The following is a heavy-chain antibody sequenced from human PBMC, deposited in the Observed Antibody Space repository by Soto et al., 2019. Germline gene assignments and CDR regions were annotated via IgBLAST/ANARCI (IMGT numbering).Heavy chain of an antibody. CDR1: GGSFSGYY. V-gene: IGHV4-34*01. J-gene: IGHJ5*02. CDR3: ARVKGFILPISYYYGSGSYSWFDP. D-gene: IGHD3-10*01. Sequence: PSETLSLTCAVYGGSFSGYYWSWIRQPPGKGLEWIGEINHSGSTNYNPSLKSRVTISVDTSKNQFSLKLSSVTAADTAVYYCARVKGFILPISYYYGSGSYSWFDPWGQGTLVTVSS. CDR2: INHSGST.